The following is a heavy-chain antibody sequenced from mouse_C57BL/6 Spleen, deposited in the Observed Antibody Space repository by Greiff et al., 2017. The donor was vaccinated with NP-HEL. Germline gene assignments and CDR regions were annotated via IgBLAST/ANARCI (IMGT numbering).Heavy chain of an antibody. J-gene: IGHJ1*03. Sequence: EVMLVESGGGLVQPGESLTLSCESNEYEFPSHDMSWVRKTPEKRLELVAAINSDGGSTYYPDTMERRFIISRDTTNKALYLQMSRLTSEDTALYYCARHGNWGYFDVWGTGTTVTVSS. CDR2: INSDGGST. D-gene: IGHD4-1*01. CDR1: EYEFPSHD. CDR3: ARHGNWGYFDV. V-gene: IGHV5-2*03.